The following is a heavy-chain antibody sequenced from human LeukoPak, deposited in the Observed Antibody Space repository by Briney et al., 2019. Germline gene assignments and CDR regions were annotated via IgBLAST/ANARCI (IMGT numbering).Heavy chain of an antibody. Sequence: PSETLSLTCAVYGVSFSGYYWSWIRQPPGKGLEWIGEINHSGSTNYNPSLKSRVTISVDTSKNQFSLKLSSVTAADTAVYYCARGPVWAAARRNYWYFDLWGRGTLVTVSS. V-gene: IGHV4-34*01. CDR1: GVSFSGYY. D-gene: IGHD6-13*01. CDR2: INHSGST. J-gene: IGHJ2*01. CDR3: ARGPVWAAARRNYWYFDL.